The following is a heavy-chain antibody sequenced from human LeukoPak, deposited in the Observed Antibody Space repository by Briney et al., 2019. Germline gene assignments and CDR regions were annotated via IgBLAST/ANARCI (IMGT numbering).Heavy chain of an antibody. V-gene: IGHV5-51*01. CDR3: ATRGVAHAWFDY. CDR1: GNSFSNYW. CDR2: IYPGDSDT. J-gene: IGHJ4*02. Sequence: GESLKISCKGSGNSFSNYWIGWVRQMPGKGLEWMAIIYPGDSDTRYSPSFQGQVTISADKSISTAYLQWSSLKASDSAIYYCATRGVAHAWFDYRGQGTLVTVSS. D-gene: IGHD3-16*01.